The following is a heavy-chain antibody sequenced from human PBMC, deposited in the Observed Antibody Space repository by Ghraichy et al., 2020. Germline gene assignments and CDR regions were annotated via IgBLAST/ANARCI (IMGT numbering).Heavy chain of an antibody. CDR3: ASVFIGNGPSRYFDY. V-gene: IGHV3-23*01. D-gene: IGHD2-8*01. J-gene: IGHJ4*02. CDR2: IGGSTGNT. Sequence: GGSLRLSCAASGFTFSSYDMSWVRQAPGKGLEWVSAIGGSTGNTYYADSLKGRFTISRDNSKNPLYLQMNSLSAEDTAVYYCASVFIGNGPSRYFDYGGQGTLVTVSS. CDR1: GFTFSSYD.